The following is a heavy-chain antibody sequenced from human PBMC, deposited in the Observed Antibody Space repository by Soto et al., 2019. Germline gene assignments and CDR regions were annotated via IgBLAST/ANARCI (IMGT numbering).Heavy chain of an antibody. V-gene: IGHV1-46*03. CDR3: SRGGTIAPRREDSFDF. J-gene: IGHJ4*01. CDR2: INPTSGST. CDR1: EYTFTRFY. D-gene: IGHD6-6*01. Sequence: ASVKVSFTASEYTFTRFYMHWVRQAPGQGLEWMAVINPTSGSTSYAQKFQGRVTMTTDTSTSTAYMELSNLRSEDTAIYFCSRGGTIAPRREDSFDFWGHGTLVTVSS.